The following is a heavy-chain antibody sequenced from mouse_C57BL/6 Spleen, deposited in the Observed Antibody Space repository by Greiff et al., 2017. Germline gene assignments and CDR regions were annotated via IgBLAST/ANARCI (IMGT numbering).Heavy chain of an antibody. CDR1: GYTFTDYY. J-gene: IGHJ2*01. CDR3: ARPGYFDY. Sequence: VQLQQSGPVLVKPGASVKMSCKASGYTFTDYYMNWVKQSHGKSLEWIGVINPYNGGTSYNQKFKGKATLTVDKSSSTAYMELNSVTSEDSAVYYCARPGYFDYWGQGTTLTVSS. CDR2: INPYNGGT. V-gene: IGHV1-19*01.